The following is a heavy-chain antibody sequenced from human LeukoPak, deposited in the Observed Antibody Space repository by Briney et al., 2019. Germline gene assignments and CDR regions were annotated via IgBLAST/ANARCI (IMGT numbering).Heavy chain of an antibody. J-gene: IGHJ3*02. V-gene: IGHV5-10-1*01. CDR3: ASRYYDSSGYYIADTCDI. Sequence: PGESLKISCKGSGYSFTNYWISWLRQLPGKGLEWMGSIDPSDSYTNYSPSFQGHVTFSADKSISTAFLQWSSLKASDTAMYYCASRYYDSSGYYIADTCDIWGQGTVVTVSS. D-gene: IGHD3-22*01. CDR1: GYSFTNYW. CDR2: IDPSDSYT.